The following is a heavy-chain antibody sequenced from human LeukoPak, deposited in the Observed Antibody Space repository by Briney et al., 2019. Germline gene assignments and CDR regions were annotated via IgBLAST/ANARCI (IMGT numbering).Heavy chain of an antibody. Sequence: ASVKVSCKASGYSYTGNYMDWVRQATGQGLEWMGWTNPNSGGTNYAQKFQGWVTMTRDTSISTAYMELSRLRSDDTAVYYCARDYGMDVWGQGTTVTVSS. CDR3: ARDYGMDV. CDR1: GYSYTGNY. CDR2: TNPNSGGT. V-gene: IGHV1-2*04. J-gene: IGHJ6*02.